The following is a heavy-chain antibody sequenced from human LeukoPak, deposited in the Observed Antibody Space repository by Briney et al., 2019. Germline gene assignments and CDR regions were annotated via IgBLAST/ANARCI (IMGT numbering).Heavy chain of an antibody. V-gene: IGHV3-30*03. CDR1: GFTFSNYW. CDR3: ARGLTRTWEPEAFDY. D-gene: IGHD1-26*01. Sequence: GESLRLSCAASGFTFSNYWMHWVRQAPGKGLEWVAVISYDGSNKYYADSVKGRFTISRDNSKNTLYLQVNSLRAEDTAVYYCARGLTRTWEPEAFDYWGQGTLVTVSS. J-gene: IGHJ4*02. CDR2: ISYDGSNK.